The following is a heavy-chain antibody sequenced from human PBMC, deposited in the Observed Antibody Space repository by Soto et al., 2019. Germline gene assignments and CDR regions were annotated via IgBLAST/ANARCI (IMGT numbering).Heavy chain of an antibody. D-gene: IGHD3-10*01. CDR3: VRDSKWFGNFFLHY. J-gene: IGHJ4*02. Sequence: AGGSLRLSCAASGFSFSTSGMHWVRQPPGKGLEWVSAFWYDGSNKYYADSVKGRFTVSRDISKNALYLQMNSLRAEDTAIYYCVRDSKWFGNFFLHYWGQGTLVTVSS. CDR1: GFSFSTSG. V-gene: IGHV3-33*01. CDR2: FWYDGSNK.